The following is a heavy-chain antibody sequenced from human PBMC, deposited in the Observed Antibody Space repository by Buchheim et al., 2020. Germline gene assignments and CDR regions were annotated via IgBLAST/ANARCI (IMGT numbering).Heavy chain of an antibody. V-gene: IGHV3-30*18. CDR3: AKSHYYDSSGYYYMVLDY. Sequence: QVQLVESGGGVVQPGRSLRLSCAASGFTFSSYGMHWVRQAPGKGLEWVAVISYDGSNKYYADSVKGRFTISRDNSKNTLYLQMNSLRAEDTAVYHCAKSHYYDSSGYYYMVLDYWGQGTL. D-gene: IGHD3-22*01. CDR1: GFTFSSYG. J-gene: IGHJ4*02. CDR2: ISYDGSNK.